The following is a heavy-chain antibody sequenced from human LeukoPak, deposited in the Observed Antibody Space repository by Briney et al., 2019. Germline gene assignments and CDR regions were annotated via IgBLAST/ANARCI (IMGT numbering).Heavy chain of an antibody. Sequence: PSETLSLTCDVSGGSITQTNYWTWVRQPPGKGLEWIGEVNLQGSTNYNPSLMGRVAISVDTSKNQFSLKLSSVTAADTAVYYCARESRPYYGMDVWGQGTTVTVSS. V-gene: IGHV4-4*02. CDR2: VNLQGST. CDR1: GGSITQTNY. J-gene: IGHJ6*02. CDR3: ARESRPYYGMDV.